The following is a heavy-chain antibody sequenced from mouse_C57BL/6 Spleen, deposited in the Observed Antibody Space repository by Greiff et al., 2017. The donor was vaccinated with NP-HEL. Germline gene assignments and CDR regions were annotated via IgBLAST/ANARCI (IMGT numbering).Heavy chain of an antibody. Sequence: EVQRVESGGDLVKPGGSLKLSCAASGFTFSSYGMSWVRQTPDKRLEWVATISSGGSYTYYPDSVKGRFTISRDNAKNTLYLQMSSLKSEDTAMYYCARQKGDYYGSSWYFDVWGTGTTVTVSS. CDR3: ARQKGDYYGSSWYFDV. CDR1: GFTFSSYG. D-gene: IGHD1-1*01. CDR2: ISSGGSYT. V-gene: IGHV5-6*01. J-gene: IGHJ1*03.